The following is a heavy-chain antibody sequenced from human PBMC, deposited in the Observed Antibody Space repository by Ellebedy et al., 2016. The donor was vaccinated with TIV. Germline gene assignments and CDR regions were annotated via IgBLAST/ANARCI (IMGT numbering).Heavy chain of an antibody. V-gene: IGHV1-69*13. CDR1: AGTFSSYA. D-gene: IGHD2-15*01. CDR3: ARSVVVAAIQYYYYAMYA. J-gene: IGHJ6*02. Sequence: ASVKVSCXASAGTFSSYAISWVRQAPGQGLEWMGGIIPMFGTPNYAQKFQDRVTITADDSTRTAYMELRSLRSEDTAVYFCARSVVVAAIQYYYYAMYAWGQGTTVTVSS. CDR2: IIPMFGTP.